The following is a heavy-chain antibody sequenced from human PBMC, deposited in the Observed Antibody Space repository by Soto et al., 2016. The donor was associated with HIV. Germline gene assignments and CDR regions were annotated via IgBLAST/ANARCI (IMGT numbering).Heavy chain of an antibody. J-gene: IGHJ3*02. CDR2: IYSGGST. V-gene: IGHV3-66*01. Sequence: EVQLVESGGGLVQPGGSLRLSCAASGFTVSSNYMSWVRQAPGKGLEWVSVIYSGGSTYYADSVKGRFTISRDNSKNTLYLQMNSLRAEDTAVYYCARDRYYYDSSGYWVGAFDIWGRGTMVTVSS. D-gene: IGHD3-22*01. CDR1: GFTVSSNY. CDR3: ARDRYYYDSSGYWVGAFDI.